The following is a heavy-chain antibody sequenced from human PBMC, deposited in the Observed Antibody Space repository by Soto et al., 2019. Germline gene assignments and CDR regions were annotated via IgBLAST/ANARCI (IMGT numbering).Heavy chain of an antibody. J-gene: IGHJ4*02. CDR1: GYTFTSYY. Sequence: QVQLVQSGAEVKKPGASVKVSCEASGYTFTSYYIQWVRQAPGQGLEWMGIINPNGGSTSYAQKFQGRVTMTRDTSTSTVYMELSSLTSDDTAVYYCARVGYNSGWRFDYWGQGTPVTVSS. CDR2: INPNGGST. CDR3: ARVGYNSGWRFDY. D-gene: IGHD6-19*01. V-gene: IGHV1-46*01.